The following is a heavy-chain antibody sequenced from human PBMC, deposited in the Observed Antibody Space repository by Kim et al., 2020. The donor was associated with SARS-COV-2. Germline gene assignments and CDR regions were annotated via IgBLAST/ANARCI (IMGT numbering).Heavy chain of an antibody. D-gene: IGHD3-16*01. CDR3: ARDWGDD. Sequence: GGSLRLSCAASGLPFEIYWMAWVRQAPGKGPEWVAHIRHDGNEIYYGDSVKGRFTISRDNAKNSLYLQMNSLRVEDTAIYYCARDWGDDWGKGTLVTVSS. CDR1: GLPFEIYW. J-gene: IGHJ4*02. V-gene: IGHV3-7*01. CDR2: IRHDGNEI.